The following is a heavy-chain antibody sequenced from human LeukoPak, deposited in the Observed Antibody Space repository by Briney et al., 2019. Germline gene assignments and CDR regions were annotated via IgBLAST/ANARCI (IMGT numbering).Heavy chain of an antibody. CDR1: GYSFTSYW. D-gene: IGHD3-10*01. Sequence: GESLKISCKGSGYSFTSYWIGWVRQMPGKGLQWLGIIYPGDSDTRYSPYFQGRVTISADKSISTAYLPWSSLKASDTAMYYCAGLFYYGSGTYYNGDAFDIWGQGTMVTVSS. V-gene: IGHV5-51*01. J-gene: IGHJ3*02. CDR2: IYPGDSDT. CDR3: AGLFYYGSGTYYNGDAFDI.